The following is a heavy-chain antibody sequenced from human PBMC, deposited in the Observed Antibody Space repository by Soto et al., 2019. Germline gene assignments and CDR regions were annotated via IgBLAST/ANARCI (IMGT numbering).Heavy chain of an antibody. CDR3: ARGPRGWLVPSGCWFDP. CDR1: GFTFSSYG. Sequence: PGGSLRLSCAASGFTFSSYGMHWVRQAPGKGLEWVAVIWYDGSNKYYADSVKGRFTISRDNSKNTLYLQMNSLRAEDTAVYYCARGPRGWLVPSGCWFDPWGQGTLVTVSS. CDR2: IWYDGSNK. J-gene: IGHJ5*02. V-gene: IGHV3-33*01. D-gene: IGHD6-19*01.